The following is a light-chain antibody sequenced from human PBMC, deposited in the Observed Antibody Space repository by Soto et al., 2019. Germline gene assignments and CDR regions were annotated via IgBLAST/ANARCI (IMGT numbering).Light chain of an antibody. J-gene: IGKJ5*01. CDR1: QSVSSY. CDR2: DAS. CDR3: QQRSNWIT. Sequence: EIVLTQSPATLSLSPGERATLSCRASQSVSSYLAWYQQKPGQAPRLFIFDASNRAIGFPARFSGSWFGTDFTLTISSLEPEDFAVYYCQQRSNWITFGQGTRLEIK. V-gene: IGKV3-11*01.